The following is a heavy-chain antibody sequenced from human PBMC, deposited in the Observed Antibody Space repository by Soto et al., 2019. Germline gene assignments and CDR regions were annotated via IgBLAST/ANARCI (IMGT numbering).Heavy chain of an antibody. Sequence: VGSLRLSCAASGFTFSSYGMHWVRQAPGKGLEWVSYISSSGSTIYYADSVKGRFTISRDNAKNSLYLQMNSLRAEDTAVYYCARDGSGWYIDYWGQGTLVTVSS. CDR2: ISSSGSTI. V-gene: IGHV3-48*04. CDR3: ARDGSGWYIDY. CDR1: GFTFSSYG. D-gene: IGHD6-19*01. J-gene: IGHJ4*02.